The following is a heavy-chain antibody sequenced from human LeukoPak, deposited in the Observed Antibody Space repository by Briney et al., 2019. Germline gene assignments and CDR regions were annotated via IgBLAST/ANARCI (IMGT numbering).Heavy chain of an antibody. Sequence: PGGSLRLSCAASGFTFSSYAMSWVRQAPGKGLEWVSTISGSGAYTYYADSVKGRFTISRDNSKNTRYLQMNSLRAEDTAVYYCAKYFASGSYYKLPHWGQGTLVTVSS. CDR2: ISGSGAYT. J-gene: IGHJ1*01. V-gene: IGHV3-23*01. D-gene: IGHD3-10*01. CDR3: AKYFASGSYYKLPH. CDR1: GFTFSSYA.